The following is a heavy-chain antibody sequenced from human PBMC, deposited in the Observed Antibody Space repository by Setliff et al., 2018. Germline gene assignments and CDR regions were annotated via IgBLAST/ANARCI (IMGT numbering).Heavy chain of an antibody. V-gene: IGHV4-38-2*01. J-gene: IGHJ4*02. CDR1: GYSIGRDYC. CDR3: ARHSSTGAFDF. D-gene: IGHD2-21*01. Sequence: SETLSLTCAVSGYSIGRDYCWGWIRQPPGKGLEWIGSIYHSGRTYDNPSLKSRVTVSIDTSKNQFSLKINSVTAADTAVYYCARHSSTGAFDFWGQGTLVTVSS. CDR2: IYHSGRT.